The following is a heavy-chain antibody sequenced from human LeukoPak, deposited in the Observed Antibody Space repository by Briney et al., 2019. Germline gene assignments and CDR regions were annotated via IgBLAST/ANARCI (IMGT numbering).Heavy chain of an antibody. Sequence: GGSLRLSCAASDFTFSAYTMNWIRLAPGKGLEWVSSISSSRTYIYYADSVKGRFTISRDNAKNSLYLQMNSLRAEDTALYFCARDSDYGDYFDHSGQGTLVTVSS. D-gene: IGHD4-17*01. V-gene: IGHV3-21*06. CDR3: ARDSDYGDYFDH. J-gene: IGHJ4*02. CDR1: DFTFSAYT. CDR2: ISSSRTYI.